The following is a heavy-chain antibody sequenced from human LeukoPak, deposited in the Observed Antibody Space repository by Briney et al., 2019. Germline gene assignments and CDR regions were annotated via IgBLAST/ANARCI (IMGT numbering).Heavy chain of an antibody. J-gene: IGHJ4*02. V-gene: IGHV4-31*03. D-gene: IGHD6-6*01. Sequence: SETLSLTCTVSGGSISSGGYYWSWIRQHPGKGLEWIGYIYYSGSTYYNPSLKSRVTISVDTSKDQFSLKLGSVTAADTAVYYCARAVTSSSSHVDYWGQGTLVTVSS. CDR2: IYYSGST. CDR1: GGSISSGGYY. CDR3: ARAVTSSSSHVDY.